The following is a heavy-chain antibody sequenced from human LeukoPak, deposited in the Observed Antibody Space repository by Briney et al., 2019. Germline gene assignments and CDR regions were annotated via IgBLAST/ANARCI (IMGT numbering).Heavy chain of an antibody. CDR1: GFTFSSNW. V-gene: IGHV3-74*01. D-gene: IGHD1-26*01. J-gene: IGHJ4*02. Sequence: GGSLRLSCAASGFTFSSNWMHWVRQAPGKGLVWVSRSNEDGSTTNYADSVKGRFTISRDNAKNTLYLQMNSLTAEDTAVYYCVRDLGGRSGHWGQGTLVTVSS. CDR2: SNEDGSTT. CDR3: VRDLGGRSGH.